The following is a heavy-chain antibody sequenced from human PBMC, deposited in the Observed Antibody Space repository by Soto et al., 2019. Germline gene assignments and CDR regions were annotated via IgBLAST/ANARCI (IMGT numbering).Heavy chain of an antibody. D-gene: IGHD2-15*01. V-gene: IGHV4-59*01. J-gene: IGHJ5*02. CDR3: ARDKGYCSGGSCYWFDP. CDR2: IYYSGST. Sequence: PSETLSLTCTVSGGSISSYYCSWIRQPPGKGLEWIGYIYYSGSTNYNPSLKSRVTISVDTSKNQFSLKLSSVTAADTAVYYCARDKGYCSGGSCYWFDPWGQGTQVTVSS. CDR1: GGSISSYY.